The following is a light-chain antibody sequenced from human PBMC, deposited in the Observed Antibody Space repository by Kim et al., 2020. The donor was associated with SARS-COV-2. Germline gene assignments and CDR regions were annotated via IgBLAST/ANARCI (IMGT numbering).Light chain of an antibody. Sequence: VYPGERAPPPCRASQNVRDNLAWYQQTPGQAPRLLLYLASTRATGVPVRFSGSGSGTEFTLTISSLQSEDFAIYYCQQHNNWPLTFGGGTKVDIK. CDR2: LAS. CDR3: QQHNNWPLT. V-gene: IGKV3-15*01. J-gene: IGKJ4*01. CDR1: QNVRDN.